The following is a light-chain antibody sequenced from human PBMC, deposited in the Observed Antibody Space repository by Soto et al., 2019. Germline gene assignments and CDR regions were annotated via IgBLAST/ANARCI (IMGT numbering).Light chain of an antibody. CDR3: QQYGTSPTFT. CDR1: QSINSNY. Sequence: EIVLTQSPGTLSLSPGDRATLSCRASQSINSNYLAWYQQKPGEAPRLLIYGASSRATGIPDRFSGSGSGTDFTLTISRLEPEDCAVYYCQQYGTSPTFTFGGGTKVEIK. J-gene: IGKJ4*01. V-gene: IGKV3-20*01. CDR2: GAS.